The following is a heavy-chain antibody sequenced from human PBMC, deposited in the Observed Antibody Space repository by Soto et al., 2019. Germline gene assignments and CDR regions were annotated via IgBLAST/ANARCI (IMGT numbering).Heavy chain of an antibody. CDR1: GGSISSGNW. Sequence: QVLLQESGPGLVKLSGTLSLTCAVSGGSISSGNWWSWVRQSPGKELEWIGEIYQSGITNYNPSLKSRVTISVDNSENQLSLSLNSVTAADTAVYYCARNVRYYIDYWGQGTLVTVSS. CDR2: IYQSGIT. V-gene: IGHV4-4*02. CDR3: ARNVRYYIDY. J-gene: IGHJ4*02.